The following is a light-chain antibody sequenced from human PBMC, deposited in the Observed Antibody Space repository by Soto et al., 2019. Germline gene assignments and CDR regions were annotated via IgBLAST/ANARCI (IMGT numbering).Light chain of an antibody. Sequence: QAVVPQPPSASGTPGQRVTISCSGSSSNIGSNTVNWYQQLPGTAPKLLIYSNNQRPSGVPDRFSGSKSGTSASLAISGLQSEDEAEYYCAAWDDSLNGLVFGGGTKLTVL. CDR2: SNN. J-gene: IGLJ2*01. CDR3: AAWDDSLNGLV. CDR1: SSNIGSNT. V-gene: IGLV1-44*01.